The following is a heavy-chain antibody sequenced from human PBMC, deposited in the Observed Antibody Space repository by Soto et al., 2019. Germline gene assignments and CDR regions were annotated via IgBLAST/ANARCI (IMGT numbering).Heavy chain of an antibody. CDR1: GYTLTELS. V-gene: IGHV1-24*01. CDR2: FDPEDGET. D-gene: IGHD2-15*01. J-gene: IGHJ5*02. CDR3: ATDRRCSGGSCYSGWFDP. Sequence: GASVKVSCKVSGYTLTELSMHWVRQAPGKGLEWMGGFDPEDGETIYAQKFQGRVTMTEDTSTDTAYMELSSLRSEDTAVYYCATDRRCSGGSCYSGWFDPWGQGTLVTVSS.